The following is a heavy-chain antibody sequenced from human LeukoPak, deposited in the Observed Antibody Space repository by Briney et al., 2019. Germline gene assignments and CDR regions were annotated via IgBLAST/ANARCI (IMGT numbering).Heavy chain of an antibody. CDR1: GFTFDSYG. CDR3: ARDRGGSYSAINY. D-gene: IGHD1-26*01. J-gene: IGHJ4*02. V-gene: IGHV3-23*01. CDR2: ISGSGGST. Sequence: GGSLRLSCTASGFTFDSYGMARVRQAPGKGLEWVSAISGSGGSTYYADSVKGRFTISRDNAKNSPYLQMNSLRAEDTAVYYCARDRGGSYSAINYWGQGTLVTVSS.